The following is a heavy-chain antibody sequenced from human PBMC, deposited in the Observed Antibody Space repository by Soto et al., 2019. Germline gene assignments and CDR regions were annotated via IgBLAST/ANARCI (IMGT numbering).Heavy chain of an antibody. Sequence: QVQLVQYEAEVKKPGASLKVSCKASGYIFSDYYMHWVRQAPGQRLEWMGRINTGNGRTKNSQKFRDRVTFTWDPSATTALMELSGLTSDDTAVYYCARGSDYLLLDDWGRGALVSVSS. D-gene: IGHD3-10*01. CDR1: GYIFSDYY. J-gene: IGHJ4*02. V-gene: IGHV1-3*04. CDR2: INTGNGRT. CDR3: ARGSDYLLLDD.